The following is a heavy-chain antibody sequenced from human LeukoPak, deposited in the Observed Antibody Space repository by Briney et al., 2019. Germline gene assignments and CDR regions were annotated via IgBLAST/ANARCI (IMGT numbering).Heavy chain of an antibody. CDR3: ARGRDPLQPLDY. CDR2: IFYSGST. D-gene: IGHD2-2*01. J-gene: IGHJ4*02. CDR1: GGSISGYY. V-gene: IGHV4-59*01. Sequence: SETLSLTCTVSGGSISGYYWSWIRQPPGKGLEWIGYIFYSGSTNYNPSLKSRVTVSVDTSKNQFSLKLSSVTAADTAVYYCARGRDPLQPLDYWGQGTLVTVSS.